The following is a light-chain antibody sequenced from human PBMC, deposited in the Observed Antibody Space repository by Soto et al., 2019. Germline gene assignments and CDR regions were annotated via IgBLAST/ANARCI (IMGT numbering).Light chain of an antibody. Sequence: EIVLTQSPATLYLSPGERATLSCRASQSVSSYLAWYQQKPGQAPRFLIYDASNRATGVPARFIGSGSGTDFTLTISSLEPEDFAVYYCQQRSNWPLTFGGGTKVEIK. V-gene: IGKV3-11*01. CDR1: QSVSSY. J-gene: IGKJ4*01. CDR3: QQRSNWPLT. CDR2: DAS.